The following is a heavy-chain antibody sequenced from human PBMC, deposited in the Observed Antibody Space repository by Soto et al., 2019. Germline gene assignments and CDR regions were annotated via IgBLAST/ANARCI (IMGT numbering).Heavy chain of an antibody. D-gene: IGHD2-21*01. V-gene: IGHV4-39*07. CDR1: GGSISSSSYY. J-gene: IGHJ5*02. Sequence: PSETLSLTCTVSGGSISSSSYYWGWIRQPPGKGLEWIGSIYYSGITYYNPSLKSRVTISVDTSNNQFSLGLTSVTAADTAVYYCATLPPRIVVVFTEMPTWGQGILVTVSS. CDR2: IYYSGIT. CDR3: ATLPPRIVVVFTEMPT.